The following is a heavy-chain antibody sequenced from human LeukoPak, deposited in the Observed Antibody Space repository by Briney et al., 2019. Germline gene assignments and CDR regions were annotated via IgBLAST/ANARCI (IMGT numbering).Heavy chain of an antibody. J-gene: IGHJ4*02. CDR1: GFTFSSYA. D-gene: IGHD3-22*01. CDR3: ARVPSITMIVVVINYFDY. Sequence: GGSLRLSCAASGFTFSSYAMSWVRQAPGKGLEWVSAISGSGGSTYYADSVKGRFSISRDNSKNTLYLQMNSLRAEDTAVYYCARVPSITMIVVVINYFDYWGQGTLVTVSS. CDR2: ISGSGGST. V-gene: IGHV3-23*01.